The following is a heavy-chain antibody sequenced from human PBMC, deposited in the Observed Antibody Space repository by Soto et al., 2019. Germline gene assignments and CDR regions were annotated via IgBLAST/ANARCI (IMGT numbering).Heavy chain of an antibody. CDR2: IYSGGST. CDR1: GFTVSSNY. CDR3: ARGYGDYYYYYYYMDV. D-gene: IGHD4-17*01. V-gene: IGHV3-66*01. Sequence: GGSLRLSCAASGFTVSSNYMSWVRQAPGKGLEWVSVIYSGGSTYYADSVKGRFTISRDNSKNTLYLLMNSLRAEDTAVYYCARGYGDYYYYYYYMDVWGKGTTVTVSS. J-gene: IGHJ6*03.